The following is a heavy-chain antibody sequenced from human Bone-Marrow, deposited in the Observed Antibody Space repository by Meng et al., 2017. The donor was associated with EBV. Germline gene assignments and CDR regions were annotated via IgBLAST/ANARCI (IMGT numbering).Heavy chain of an antibody. CDR3: AKDLSGRFDP. J-gene: IGHJ5*02. Sequence: QEEWGGSGGGVGQPVRSLGLSCAASGFIFSGYGFHWVRQAPGKGPEWVAIIPSDASHNKYYADSVKGRFTISRDNSKNTLYLQMNSLKIEDTAVYYCAKDLSGRFDPWGQGTLVTVSS. CDR2: IPSDASHNK. D-gene: IGHD1-14*01. CDR1: GFIFSGYG. V-gene: IGHV3-30*18.